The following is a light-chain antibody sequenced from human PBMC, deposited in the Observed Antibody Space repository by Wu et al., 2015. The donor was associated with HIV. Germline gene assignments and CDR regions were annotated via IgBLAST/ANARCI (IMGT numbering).Light chain of an antibody. CDR1: QSVSSN. V-gene: IGKV3-15*01. CDR3: QQYDSQST. Sequence: EIVMTHSPATLSVSPGERATLSCRASQSVSSNLAWYQQKPGQAPRLLIYGASTRATGIPARFSGSGSGTEFTLTISSMQSEDFATYYCQQYDSQSTFGQGTKVEHQT. J-gene: IGKJ1*01. CDR2: GAS.